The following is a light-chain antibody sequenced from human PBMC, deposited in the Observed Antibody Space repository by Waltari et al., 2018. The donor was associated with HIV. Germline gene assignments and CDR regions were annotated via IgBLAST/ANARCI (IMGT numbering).Light chain of an antibody. CDR3: QQYGSSPLYS. CDR2: GAS. V-gene: IGKV3-20*01. Sequence: EIVLTQSPGTLSLSPGERATLSCRASQSVTSSDLTWYQQKPGQAPRLLIYGASSRATGIPDRFSGSGSGTDFTLTISRLEPEDSAVYFCQQYGSSPLYSFGQGTKLEI. CDR1: QSVTSSD. J-gene: IGKJ2*01.